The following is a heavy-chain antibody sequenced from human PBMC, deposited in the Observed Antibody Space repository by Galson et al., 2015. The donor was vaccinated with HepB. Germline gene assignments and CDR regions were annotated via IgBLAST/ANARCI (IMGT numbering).Heavy chain of an antibody. V-gene: IGHV3-64D*06. J-gene: IGHJ4*02. CDR2: ISSNGGST. Sequence: SLRLSCAGSGFTFSSYAMHWVRQAPGKGLEYVSAISSNGGSTYYADSVKGRFTISRDNSKNTVYLQMSSVRTEDTAVYYCVKDSGDGYVFGYWGQGTLVIVSS. D-gene: IGHD5-24*01. CDR1: GFTFSSYA. CDR3: VKDSGDGYVFGY.